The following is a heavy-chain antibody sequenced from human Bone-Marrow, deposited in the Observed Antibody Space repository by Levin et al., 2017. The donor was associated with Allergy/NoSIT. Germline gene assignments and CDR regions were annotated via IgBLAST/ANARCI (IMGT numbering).Heavy chain of an antibody. CDR3: VRGYGSGGFDAYDL. CDR1: EYMFTSKW. D-gene: IGHD3-10*01. Sequence: NHGESLKISCKASEYMFTSKWFGWVRQMPGKGLEWMAIIYPRDSDTRYSPSFQGHVTIAADRTLTTVYLQWGRLKASDTAMYFCVRGYGSGGFDAYDLWGQGTMVTVS. CDR2: IYPRDSDT. J-gene: IGHJ3*01. V-gene: IGHV5-51*01.